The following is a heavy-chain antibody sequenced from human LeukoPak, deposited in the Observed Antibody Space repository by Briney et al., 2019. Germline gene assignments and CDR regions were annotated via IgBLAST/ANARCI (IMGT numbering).Heavy chain of an antibody. D-gene: IGHD2-15*01. CDR2: IFYSGRT. V-gene: IGHV4-59*01. CDR3: ARNYCSGGSCYSNYYYYYGMDV. Sequence: SETLSLTCTVSGVSISSFHWSWLRQPPGKALEGFGYIFYSGRTNYNPALKSRVTISVDTSKIQFALKLSSVTAADTAVYYCARNYCSGGSCYSNYYYYYGMDVWGQGTTVTVSS. CDR1: GVSISSFH. J-gene: IGHJ6*02.